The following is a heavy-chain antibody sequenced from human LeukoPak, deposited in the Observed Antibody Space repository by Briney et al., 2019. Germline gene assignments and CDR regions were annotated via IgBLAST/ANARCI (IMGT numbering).Heavy chain of an antibody. D-gene: IGHD3-22*01. CDR1: GFTFSSYD. J-gene: IGHJ3*02. Sequence: GGSLRLSCAASGFTFSSYDMHWVRQATGKGLEWVSAIGTAGDTYYPGSVKGRFTISREIAKNSLYLQMNSLRAGDTAVYYCARGYKKNYYDSSGYGRVAFDIWGQGTMVTVSS. V-gene: IGHV3-13*01. CDR2: IGTAGDT. CDR3: ARGYKKNYYDSSGYGRVAFDI.